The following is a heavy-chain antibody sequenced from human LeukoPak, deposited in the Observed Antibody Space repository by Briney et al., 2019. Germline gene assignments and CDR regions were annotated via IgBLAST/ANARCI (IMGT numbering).Heavy chain of an antibody. D-gene: IGHD5-24*01. CDR2: IYHSGST. CDR3: ARDKRARAFDY. J-gene: IGHJ4*02. CDR1: GDSISSGYY. Sequence: SETLSLTCTVSGDSISSGYYWGWIRQPPGKGLEWIGSIYHSGSTYYNPSLKSRVTISVDTSKSQFSLKLSSVTAADTAVYYCARDKRARAFDYWGQGTLVTVSS. V-gene: IGHV4-38-2*02.